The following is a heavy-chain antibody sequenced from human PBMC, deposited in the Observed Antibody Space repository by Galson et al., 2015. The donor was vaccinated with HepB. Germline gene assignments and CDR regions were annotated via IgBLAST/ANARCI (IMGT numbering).Heavy chain of an antibody. Sequence: SLRLSCAASGFTFSSYWMHWVRQAPGKGLVWVSRINSDGSSTSYADSVKGRFTISRDNAKNTLYLQMNSLRAEDTAVYYCARNPGDYYDSSGFDYWGQGTLVTVSS. CDR2: INSDGSST. CDR3: ARNPGDYYDSSGFDY. V-gene: IGHV3-74*01. J-gene: IGHJ4*02. D-gene: IGHD3-22*01. CDR1: GFTFSSYW.